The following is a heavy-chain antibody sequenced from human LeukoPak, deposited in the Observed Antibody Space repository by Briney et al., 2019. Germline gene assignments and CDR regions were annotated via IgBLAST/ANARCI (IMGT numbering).Heavy chain of an antibody. J-gene: IGHJ4*02. CDR2: INPNNGDT. CDR3: ARDRGDEYCGGDCYSFGY. V-gene: IGHV1-2*02. Sequence: ASVKVSCKASGYTFTGYYMHWVRQAPGQGLEWMGWINPNNGDTNYAQKFQGGVTMTRDTSMSTAYMELRRLRSDDTAVYYCARDRGDEYCGGDCYSFGYWGQGTLVTVSS. CDR1: GYTFTGYY. D-gene: IGHD2-21*02.